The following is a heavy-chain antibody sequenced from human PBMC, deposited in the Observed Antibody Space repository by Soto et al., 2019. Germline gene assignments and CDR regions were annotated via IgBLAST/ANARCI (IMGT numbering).Heavy chain of an antibody. CDR3: ARGNNGGFDY. V-gene: IGHV3-33*01. CDR1: GFTFSTYG. D-gene: IGHD4-17*01. CDR2: IWYDGSKK. J-gene: IGHJ4*02. Sequence: GGSLRLCCAVSGFTFSTYGMHWVRQVPGKGLEWVAVIWYDGSKKYYGDSVKGRFTISRDNSKNTLYLQMNSLRVEDTAVYYCARGNNGGFDYWGQATLVTVSS.